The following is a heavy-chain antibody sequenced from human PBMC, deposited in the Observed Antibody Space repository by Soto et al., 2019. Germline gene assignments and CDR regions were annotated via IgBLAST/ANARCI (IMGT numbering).Heavy chain of an antibody. CDR2: IRSKAYGGTT. CDR3: TRDGRDGYNPYYGMDV. D-gene: IGHD5-12*01. CDR1: GFTFGDYA. V-gene: IGHV3-49*03. Sequence: PGGSLRLSCTASGFTFGDYAMSWFRQAPGKGLEWVGFIRSKAYGGTTEYAASVKGRFTISRDDSKSIAYLQMNSLKTEDTAVYYCTRDGRDGYNPYYGMDVWGQGTTVTVSS. J-gene: IGHJ6*02.